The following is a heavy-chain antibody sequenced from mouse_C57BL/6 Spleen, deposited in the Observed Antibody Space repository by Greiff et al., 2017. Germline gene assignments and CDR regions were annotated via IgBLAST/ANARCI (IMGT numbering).Heavy chain of an antibody. V-gene: IGHV1-42*01. CDR1: GYSFTGYY. CDR3: AMVTTGDYSIDY. CDR2: INPSTGGT. D-gene: IGHD2-2*01. J-gene: IGHJ4*01. Sequence: VQLKESGPELVKPGASVKISCKASGYSFTGYYMNWVKQSPEKSLEWIGEINPSTGGTTYNQKFKAKATLTVDKSSSTAYMQLKSLTSEDSAVYYCAMVTTGDYSIDYWGQGTSVTVSS.